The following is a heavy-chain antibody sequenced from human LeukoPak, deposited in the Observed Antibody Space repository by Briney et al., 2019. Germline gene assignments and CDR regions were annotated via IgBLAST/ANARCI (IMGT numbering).Heavy chain of an antibody. CDR3: ARPIGDSRYWHFDL. J-gene: IGHJ2*01. D-gene: IGHD4-17*01. V-gene: IGHV5-51*01. Sequence: GESLKISCRGSGYRFVSYWVGWVRQKPGKELEWMGIIYPGDSGTTYSPSFEGDVTISVDKSVSTAYLQWSSLKASDSAMYYCARPIGDSRYWHFDLWGRGTQVTVSS. CDR2: IYPGDSGT. CDR1: GYRFVSYW.